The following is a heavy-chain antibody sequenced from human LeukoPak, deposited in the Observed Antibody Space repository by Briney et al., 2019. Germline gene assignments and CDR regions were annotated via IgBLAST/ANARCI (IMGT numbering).Heavy chain of an antibody. Sequence: ASVKVSCKASGYTFTGYYMHWVRQAPGQGLEWMGWINPNSGGTNYAQKFQGWVTMTRDTSISTAYMELSRLRSDDTAVYYCARGTGGIVVVPAAPLDYWGQGTLVTVSS. J-gene: IGHJ4*02. D-gene: IGHD2-2*01. CDR1: GYTFTGYY. CDR3: ARGTGGIVVVPAAPLDY. V-gene: IGHV1-2*04. CDR2: INPNSGGT.